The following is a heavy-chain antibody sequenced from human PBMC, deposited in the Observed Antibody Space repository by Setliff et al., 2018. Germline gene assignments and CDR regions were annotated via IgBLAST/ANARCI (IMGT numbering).Heavy chain of an antibody. Sequence: KPSETLSLTCTVSGVSITGDSFYWSWIRQPAGKGLEWIGQIHTGGSTYYNPSLKSRVTISVDTSKNQFSLKLSSVTAADTAVYYCARPNYYDSSGYYSYYFDYWGQGTLVTVSS. CDR1: GVSITGDSFY. V-gene: IGHV4-61*09. CDR2: IHTGGST. CDR3: ARPNYYDSSGYYSYYFDY. D-gene: IGHD3-22*01. J-gene: IGHJ4*02.